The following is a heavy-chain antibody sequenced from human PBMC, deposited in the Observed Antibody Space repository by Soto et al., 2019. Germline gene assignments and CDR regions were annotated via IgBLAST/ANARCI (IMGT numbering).Heavy chain of an antibody. CDR3: ERDCSGGSCYHGMDV. Sequence: PGGSLRLSCAASGFNFNSYTINWVRQAPGKRLEWLSSISSSGYIFSTDSVRGRFTISRDNAKNSVYLQINSLRAEDTAVYFCERDCSGGSCYHGMDVWGQGTTVTVYS. CDR2: ISSSGYI. V-gene: IGHV3-21*01. CDR1: GFNFNSYT. D-gene: IGHD2-15*01. J-gene: IGHJ6*02.